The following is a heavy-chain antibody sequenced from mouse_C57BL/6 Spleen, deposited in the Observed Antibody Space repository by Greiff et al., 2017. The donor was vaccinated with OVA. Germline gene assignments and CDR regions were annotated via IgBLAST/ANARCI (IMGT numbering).Heavy chain of an antibody. CDR1: GYTFTSYG. D-gene: IGHD1-1*01. J-gene: IGHJ3*01. V-gene: IGHV1-81*01. Sequence: VKLMESGAELARPGASVKLSCKASGYTFTSYGISWVKQRTGQGLEWIGEIYPRSGNTYYNEKFKGKATLTAAKSSSTAYMELRSLTSEDSAVYFGARPSDSYYGSSRFAYWGQGTLVTVSA. CDR2: IYPRSGNT. CDR3: ARPSDSYYGSSRFAY.